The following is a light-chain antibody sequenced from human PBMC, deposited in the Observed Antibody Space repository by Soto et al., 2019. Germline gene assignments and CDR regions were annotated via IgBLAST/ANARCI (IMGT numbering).Light chain of an antibody. V-gene: IGLV2-14*01. J-gene: IGLJ1*01. CDR3: SSFRSKSPLYV. CDR2: EVS. CDR1: SSDVGGYNF. Sequence: QSVLTQPASVSGSPGQSITISCTGTSSDVGGYNFVSWYQQHPGKAPKLMIFEVSNRPSGVSNRFSGSKSGDTASLTISGLQAEDEPDYYCSSFRSKSPLYVFGTGTKVTVL.